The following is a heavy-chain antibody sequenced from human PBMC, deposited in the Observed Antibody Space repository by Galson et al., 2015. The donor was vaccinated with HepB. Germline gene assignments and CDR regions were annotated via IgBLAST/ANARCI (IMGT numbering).Heavy chain of an antibody. CDR2: IYYSGST. J-gene: IGHJ4*02. CDR3: ARVFSGYTLRYFDY. Sequence: ETLSLTCTVSGGSISSSSYYWGWIRQPPGKGLEWIGSIYYSGSTYYNPSLKSRVTISVDTSKNQFSLKLSSVTAADTAVYYCARVFSGYTLRYFDYWGQGTLVTVSS. CDR1: GGSISSSSYY. D-gene: IGHD3-22*01. V-gene: IGHV4-39*01.